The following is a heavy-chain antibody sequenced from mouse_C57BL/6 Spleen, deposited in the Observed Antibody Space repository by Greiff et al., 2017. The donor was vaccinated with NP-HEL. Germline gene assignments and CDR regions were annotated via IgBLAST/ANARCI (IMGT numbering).Heavy chain of an antibody. CDR1: GYTFTSYW. CDR3: ARGGNYYGSVFDY. CDR2: IYPGSGST. Sequence: QVQLQQPGAELVKPGASVKMSCKASGYTFTSYWITWVKQRPGQGLEWIGDIYPGSGSTNYNEKFKSKATLTVDTSSSTAYMQLSSLTSEDSAVYYCARGGNYYGSVFDYWGQGTTLTVSS. D-gene: IGHD1-1*01. V-gene: IGHV1-55*01. J-gene: IGHJ2*01.